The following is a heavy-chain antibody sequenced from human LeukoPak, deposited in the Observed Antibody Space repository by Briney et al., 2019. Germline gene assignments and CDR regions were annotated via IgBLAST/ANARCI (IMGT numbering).Heavy chain of an antibody. Sequence: SETLSLTSTVYAVTISGYSWSWIRQPAGKGLEWIVRIYTSSSTYSNPSLNRLVTISVDTSRNQFSLKLSPMTAADTVLYYPAREDYGSGSYLAYWGQGTLVTVSS. V-gene: IGHV4-4*07. J-gene: IGHJ4*02. CDR3: AREDYGSGSYLAY. D-gene: IGHD3-10*01. CDR1: AVTISGYS. CDR2: IYTSSST.